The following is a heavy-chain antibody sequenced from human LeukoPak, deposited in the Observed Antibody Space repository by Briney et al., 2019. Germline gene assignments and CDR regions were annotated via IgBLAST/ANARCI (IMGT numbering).Heavy chain of an antibody. Sequence: SETLSLTCTVSGGSISSYYWSWIRQPPGKGLEWIGYIYYSGSTNYNPSLKSRVTISVDTSKNQFSLKLSSVTAADTAVYYCARFLVERLYHDPKYYFDYWGQGTLVTVSS. CDR3: ARFLVERLYHDPKYYFDY. V-gene: IGHV4-59*01. CDR1: GGSISSYY. D-gene: IGHD3-22*01. CDR2: IYYSGST. J-gene: IGHJ4*02.